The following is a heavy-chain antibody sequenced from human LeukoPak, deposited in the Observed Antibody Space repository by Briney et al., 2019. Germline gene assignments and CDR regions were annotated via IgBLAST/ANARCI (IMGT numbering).Heavy chain of an antibody. V-gene: IGHV3-7*01. D-gene: IGHD3-3*01. CDR1: GFTFSSYW. J-gene: IGHJ6*02. CDR3: ARDPGLEGIFGVVFYYGMDV. CDR2: IKQDGSEK. Sequence: PGGSLRLSCAASGFTFSSYWMSWVRQAPGKGLEWVANIKQDGSEKYYVDSVKGRFTISRDNAKNSLYLQMNSPRAEDTAVYYCARDPGLEGIFGVVFYYGMDVWGQGTTVTVSS.